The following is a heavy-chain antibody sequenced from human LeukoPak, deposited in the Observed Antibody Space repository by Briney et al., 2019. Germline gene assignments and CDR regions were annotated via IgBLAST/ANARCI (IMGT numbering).Heavy chain of an antibody. D-gene: IGHD3-10*01. CDR2: INTNTGNP. J-gene: IGHJ4*02. CDR1: GYTFTGYY. V-gene: IGHV7-4-1*02. Sequence: ASVKVYCKASGYTFTGYYMHWVRQAPGQGLEWMGWINTNTGNPTYAQGFTGRFVFSLDTSVSTAYLQISSLKAEDTAVYYCARNTYYYGSGEDYYFDYWGQGTLVTVSS. CDR3: ARNTYYYGSGEDYYFDY.